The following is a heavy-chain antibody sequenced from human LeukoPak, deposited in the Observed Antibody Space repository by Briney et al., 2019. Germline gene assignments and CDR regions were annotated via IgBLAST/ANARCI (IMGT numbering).Heavy chain of an antibody. CDR1: GFTFSRYG. D-gene: IGHD3-22*01. Sequence: GGSLRLSCAASGFTFSRYGMHWVRQAPGTGLEWVAFIRYDGSNKYYADSVKGRFTISRDNSKNTLYLQMNTLRAEGTSVYYCAKDWEYYYDSSGYLDYWGQGTLVTVSS. CDR3: AKDWEYYYDSSGYLDY. J-gene: IGHJ4*02. CDR2: IRYDGSNK. V-gene: IGHV3-30*02.